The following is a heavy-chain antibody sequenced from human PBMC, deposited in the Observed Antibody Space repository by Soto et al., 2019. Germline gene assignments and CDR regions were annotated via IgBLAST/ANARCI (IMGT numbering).Heavy chain of an antibody. J-gene: IGHJ6*02. CDR1: GYSFTDYH. CDR2: INPKSGGT. Sequence: ASVKVSCKASGYSFTDYHIHWVRQAPGQGPEWLGRINPKSGGTSTAQKFQGWVTMTTDTSISTASMELTRLTSDDTAIYYCARGDSTDCSNGVCSFFYNHDMDVWGQGTTVTVSS. CDR3: ARGDSTDCSNGVCSFFYNHDMDV. V-gene: IGHV1-2*04. D-gene: IGHD2-8*01.